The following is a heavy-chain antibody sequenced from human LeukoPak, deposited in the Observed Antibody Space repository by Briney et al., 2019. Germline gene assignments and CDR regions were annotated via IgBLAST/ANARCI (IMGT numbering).Heavy chain of an antibody. D-gene: IGHD5-18*01. Sequence: PSETLSLTCTVSGGSISSYYWSWIRQPPGKGLEWIGYIYYSGSTNYNPSLKSRVTISVDTSKNQFSLKLSSVTAADTAVYYCARNGYSYGPYYYYYMDVWGKGTTVTVSS. V-gene: IGHV4-59*01. J-gene: IGHJ6*03. CDR2: IYYSGST. CDR1: GGSISSYY. CDR3: ARNGYSYGPYYYYYMDV.